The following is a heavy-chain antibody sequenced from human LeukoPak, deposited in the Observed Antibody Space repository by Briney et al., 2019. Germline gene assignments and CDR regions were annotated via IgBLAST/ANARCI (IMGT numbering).Heavy chain of an antibody. CDR2: IYTSGST. V-gene: IGHV4-61*02. Sequence: SQTLSLTCTVSGGSIGSGSYYWSWIRQPAGKGLEWIGRIYTSGSTNYNPSLKSRVTISVDTSKNQFSLKLSSVTAADTAVYYCARDGDGYNYEGYYFDYWGQGTLVTVSS. J-gene: IGHJ4*02. D-gene: IGHD5-24*01. CDR1: GGSIGSGSYY. CDR3: ARDGDGYNYEGYYFDY.